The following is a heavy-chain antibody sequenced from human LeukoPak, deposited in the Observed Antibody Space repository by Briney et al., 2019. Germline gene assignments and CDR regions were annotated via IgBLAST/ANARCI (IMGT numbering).Heavy chain of an antibody. Sequence: ASVKVSCKASGYTFTDYYIHWVRQAPGQGLEWMGRINPNGGGTDYAQKFQGRVTMTRDTSFSTAYMELSRLRSDDTAVYYCARDLIFGVVIGYWGQGTLVTVSS. V-gene: IGHV1-2*06. J-gene: IGHJ4*02. D-gene: IGHD3-3*01. CDR1: GYTFTDYY. CDR3: ARDLIFGVVIGY. CDR2: INPNGGGT.